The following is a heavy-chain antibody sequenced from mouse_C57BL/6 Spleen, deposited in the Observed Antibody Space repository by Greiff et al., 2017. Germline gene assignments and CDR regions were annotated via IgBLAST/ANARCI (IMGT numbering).Heavy chain of an antibody. Sequence: DVKLQESGPGLVKPSQSLSLTCPVTGYSITSGYYWNWIRQFPGNKLEWMGYISYDGSNNYNPSLKNRISITRDTSKNQFFLKLNSVTTEDTATDYWARDYGGSPWYFEVWGTGTTVTVSS. D-gene: IGHD1-1*01. CDR2: ISYDGSN. J-gene: IGHJ1*03. CDR3: ARDYGGSPWYFEV. CDR1: GYSITSGYY. V-gene: IGHV3-6*01.